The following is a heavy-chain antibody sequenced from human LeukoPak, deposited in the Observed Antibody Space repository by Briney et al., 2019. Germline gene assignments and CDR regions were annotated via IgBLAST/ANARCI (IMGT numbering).Heavy chain of an antibody. CDR1: NYTFTSYG. D-gene: IGHD3-10*01. CDR3: ARDGSGVWFDY. CDR2: INAYNGDT. V-gene: IGHV1-18*01. Sequence: ASVKVSCKASNYTFTSYGISWVRQAPGQGLEWMAWINAYNGDTNYAQKLQGRVTLTTDTSTSTAYMELRSLRSDDTAVYYCARDGSGVWFDYWGQGTLVTVSS. J-gene: IGHJ4*02.